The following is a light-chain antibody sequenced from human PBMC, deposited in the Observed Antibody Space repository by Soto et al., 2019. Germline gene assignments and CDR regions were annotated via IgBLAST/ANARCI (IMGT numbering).Light chain of an antibody. J-gene: IGKJ1*01. Sequence: EIVMTQSPATLSVSPGERATLSCRASQSVSSNLAWYQQKPGQAPRLLIYGASTRATRIPARFSGSGYETEFTLTISRLQSEDFAVYYCQQYNNWSPWTFGQGTKVEIK. V-gene: IGKV3D-15*01. CDR3: QQYNNWSPWT. CDR1: QSVSSN. CDR2: GAS.